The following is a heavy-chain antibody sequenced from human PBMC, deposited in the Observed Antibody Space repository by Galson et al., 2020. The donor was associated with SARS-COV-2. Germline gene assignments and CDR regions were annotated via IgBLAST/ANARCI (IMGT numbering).Heavy chain of an antibody. CDR3: ARVLARYSSSTGGFYWYFDL. Sequence: SETLSLTCTVSGGSISSYYWSWIRQPPGKGLEWIGYIYYSGSTNYNPSLKSRVTISVDTSKNQFSLKLSSVTAADTAVYYCARVLARYSSSTGGFYWYFDLWGRGTLVTVSS. CDR1: GGSISSYY. J-gene: IGHJ2*01. CDR2: IYYSGST. D-gene: IGHD6-6*01. V-gene: IGHV4-59*01.